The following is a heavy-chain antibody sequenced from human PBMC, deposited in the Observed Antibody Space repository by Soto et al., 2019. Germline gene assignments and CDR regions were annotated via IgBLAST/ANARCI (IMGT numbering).Heavy chain of an antibody. CDR2: TYYRSKWYN. CDR3: ARGFFAPLVAARRGDDYYYGMDV. Sequence: SQTLSLTCAISGDSVSSNSAAWNWIRQSPSRGLEWLGRTYYRSKWYNDYAVSVKSRITINPDTSKNQFSLQLNSVTPEDTAVYYCARGFFAPLVAARRGDDYYYGMDVWGQGTTVTVSS. D-gene: IGHD6-6*01. J-gene: IGHJ6*02. CDR1: GDSVSSNSAA. V-gene: IGHV6-1*01.